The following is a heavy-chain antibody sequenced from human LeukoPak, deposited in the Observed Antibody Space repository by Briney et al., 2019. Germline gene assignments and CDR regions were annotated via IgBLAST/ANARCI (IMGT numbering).Heavy chain of an antibody. CDR3: SRGLIPMSNWFDP. CDR1: GYTFFTFG. Sequence: ASVKVSCKASGYTFFTFGISWVRQAPGQGLEWMGWVSGNNDKKVQGRVTMTTDRSTSTAYMELRSLTSDDTAVYYCSRGLIPMSNWFDPWGQGTVVTVSS. J-gene: IGHJ5*02. CDR2: VSGNND. V-gene: IGHV1-18*01.